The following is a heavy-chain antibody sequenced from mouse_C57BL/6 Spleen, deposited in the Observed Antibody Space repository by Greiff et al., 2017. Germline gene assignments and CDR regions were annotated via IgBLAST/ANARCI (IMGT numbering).Heavy chain of an antibody. CDR1: GYSITSGYY. D-gene: IGHD2-4*01. Sequence: VQLQQSGPGLVKPSQSLSLTCSVTGYSITSGYYWNWIRQFPGNKLEWMGYISYDGSNNYNPSLKNRISITRDTSKNQFFLKLNSVTTEDTATYYCARDLYYDYDRGLDYWGQGTTLTVSS. J-gene: IGHJ2*01. CDR2: ISYDGSN. V-gene: IGHV3-6*01. CDR3: ARDLYYDYDRGLDY.